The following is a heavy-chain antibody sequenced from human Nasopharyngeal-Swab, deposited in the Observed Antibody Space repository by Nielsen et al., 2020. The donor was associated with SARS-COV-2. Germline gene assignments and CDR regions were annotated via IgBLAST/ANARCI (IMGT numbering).Heavy chain of an antibody. Sequence: SVKVSCRVSGGTFSKYAISWVRQAPGQGLEWMGGIIVNLGMTKYAQKFKDSVIINADESTGTAYMELSSLRSEDTAVYYCATWGIGYGENAHATFDSWGQGTQVTVSS. CDR2: IIVNLGMT. V-gene: IGHV1-69*10. CDR1: GGTFSKYA. CDR3: ATWGIGYGENAHATFDS. D-gene: IGHD4-17*01. J-gene: IGHJ4*02.